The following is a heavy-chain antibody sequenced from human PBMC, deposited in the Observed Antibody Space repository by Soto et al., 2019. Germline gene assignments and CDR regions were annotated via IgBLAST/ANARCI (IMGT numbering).Heavy chain of an antibody. D-gene: IGHD3-10*01. J-gene: IGHJ3*02. CDR2: IYYSGST. CDR1: GGSISRYY. CDR3: ARRYGLSAFDI. V-gene: IGHV4-59*08. Sequence: SETLSLTCTVSGGSISRYYWSWIRQPPGKGLEWIGDIYYSGSTNYNPSLKSRVTISVDTSKNQFSLKLSSVTAADTAVYFCARRYGLSAFDIWRQGTMVTVSS.